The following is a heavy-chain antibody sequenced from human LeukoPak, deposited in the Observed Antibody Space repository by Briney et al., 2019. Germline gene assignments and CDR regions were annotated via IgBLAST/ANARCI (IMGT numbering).Heavy chain of an antibody. CDR2: ISGSGGST. CDR1: GFTFSSYA. J-gene: IGHJ3*02. D-gene: IGHD2-2*02. V-gene: IGHV3-23*01. Sequence: QPGGSLRLSCAASGFTFSSYAMSWVRQAPGKGLEWVSAISGSGGSTYYADSVKGRFTISRDNSKNTLYLQMNSLRAEDTAVYYCARSSCSSTSCYIPQGAFDIWGQGTMVTVSS. CDR3: ARSSCSSTSCYIPQGAFDI.